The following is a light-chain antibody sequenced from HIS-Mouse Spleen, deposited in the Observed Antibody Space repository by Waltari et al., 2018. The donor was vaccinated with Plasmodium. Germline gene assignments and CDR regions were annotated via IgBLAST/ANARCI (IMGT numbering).Light chain of an antibody. Sequence: SYELTQPPSVSVSPGQTARITCSGDALPKKYAYWYQQKSGQAPVRVNYEDSKRPSGIPGRFAGSSSGTIATLTISGAQVEDEADYYCYSTDSSGNHRVFGGGTKLTVL. CDR1: ALPKKY. CDR3: YSTDSSGNHRV. V-gene: IGLV3-10*01. J-gene: IGLJ3*02. CDR2: EDS.